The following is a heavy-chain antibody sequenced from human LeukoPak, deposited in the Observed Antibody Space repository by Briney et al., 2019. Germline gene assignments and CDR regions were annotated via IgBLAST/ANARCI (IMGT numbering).Heavy chain of an antibody. J-gene: IGHJ5*02. V-gene: IGHV4-34*01. CDR1: GGSFSGYY. Sequence: SETLSLTCAVYGGSFSGYYWSWIRQPPGKGLEWIGEINHSGSTNYNPSLKSRVTISVDTSKNQFSLKLSSVTAAGTAVYYCARLSALRGYTNNWRDTRTSEKLRRSNWFDPWGQGTLVTVSS. CDR3: ARLSALRGYTNNWRDTRTSEKLRRSNWFDP. CDR2: INHSGST. D-gene: IGHD5-12*01.